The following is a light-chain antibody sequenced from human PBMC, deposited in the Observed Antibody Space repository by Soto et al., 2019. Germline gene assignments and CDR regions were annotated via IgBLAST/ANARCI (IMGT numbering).Light chain of an antibody. Sequence: QSVLTQPSSLSGSPGQSITISCTGTISDVGGYNLVSWYQQHPGRAPKLIIYEGTKRPSGVSDRFSVSKSGNTASLTISGLQADDEADYHCCSYAGRSILVFGTGTKVTVL. CDR1: ISDVGGYNL. V-gene: IGLV2-23*01. J-gene: IGLJ1*01. CDR3: CSYAGRSILV. CDR2: EGT.